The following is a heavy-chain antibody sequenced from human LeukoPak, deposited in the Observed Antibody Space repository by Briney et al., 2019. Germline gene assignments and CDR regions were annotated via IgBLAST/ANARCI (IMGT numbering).Heavy chain of an antibody. D-gene: IGHD3-22*01. CDR1: GITLSNYG. V-gene: IGHV3-23*01. CDR3: ATRGVVIRVILVGFHKEAYYFDS. Sequence: GGSLRLSCAVSGITLSNYGMSWVRQAPGKGLEWVAGISDSGGRTKYADSVKGRFTISRDNPKNTLYLQMNSLRAEDTAVYFCATRGVVIRVILVGFHKEAYYFDSWGQGALVTVSS. J-gene: IGHJ4*02. CDR2: ISDSGGRT.